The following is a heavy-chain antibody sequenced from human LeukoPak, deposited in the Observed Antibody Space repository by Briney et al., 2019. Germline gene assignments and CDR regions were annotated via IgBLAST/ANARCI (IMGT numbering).Heavy chain of an antibody. D-gene: IGHD3-10*01. J-gene: IGHJ6*02. V-gene: IGHV4-34*01. Sequence: KSSETLSLTCAVYGGSFSGYYWSWIRQPPGKGLEWIGEINHSGSTNYNPSLKSRVTISVDTSKNQFSLKLSSVTAADTAVYYCARSKMVRGVISPGRDYYGMDVWGQGTTVTVSS. CDR3: ARSKMVRGVISPGRDYYGMDV. CDR1: GGSFSGYY. CDR2: INHSGST.